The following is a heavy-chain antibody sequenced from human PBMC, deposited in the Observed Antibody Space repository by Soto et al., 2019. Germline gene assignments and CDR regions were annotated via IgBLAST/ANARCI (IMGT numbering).Heavy chain of an antibody. CDR3: ATGVVPATKWGYYSYGLDV. Sequence: QVRLVESGGGVVQPGRSLRLSCAASGFTFSDYYMSWIRQAPGKGLEWVSYISSGGFITYYADSVKGRFTTSWDKAKNSLYLQMNTLSANDTAVYYCATGVVPATKWGYYSYGLDVWGQGTTVTVSS. D-gene: IGHD2-2*01. J-gene: IGHJ6*02. CDR1: GFTFSDYY. CDR2: ISSGGFIT. V-gene: IGHV3-11*01.